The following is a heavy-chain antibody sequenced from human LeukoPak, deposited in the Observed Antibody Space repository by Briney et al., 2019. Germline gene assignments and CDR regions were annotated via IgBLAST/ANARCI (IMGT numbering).Heavy chain of an antibody. CDR1: GGTFSGYY. D-gene: IGHD2-2*01. V-gene: IGHV4-59*06. CDR3: ALLVVVPAAFDY. Sequence: SETLSLTCAVYGGTFSGYYWSWIRQSPGKGLEWIGYIYYSGSTYYNPSLKSRVTISVDTSKNQFSLKLSSVTAADTAVYYCALLVVVPAAFDYWGQGTLVTVSS. CDR2: IYYSGST. J-gene: IGHJ4*02.